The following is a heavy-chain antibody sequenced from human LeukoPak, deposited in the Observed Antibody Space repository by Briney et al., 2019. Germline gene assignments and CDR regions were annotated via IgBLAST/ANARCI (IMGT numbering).Heavy chain of an antibody. CDR1: GYTFTSYC. V-gene: IGHV1-2*02. D-gene: IGHD3-22*01. CDR3: AREQLSATITMIVVVASYFDY. Sequence: ASVKVSCKASGYTFTSYCMHWVRQAPGQGLKWMGWINPNSGGTNYAQKFQGRVTMTRDTSISTAYMELSRLSPDDTAVYYCAREQLSATITMIVVVASYFDYWGQGTLVTVSS. CDR2: INPNSGGT. J-gene: IGHJ4*02.